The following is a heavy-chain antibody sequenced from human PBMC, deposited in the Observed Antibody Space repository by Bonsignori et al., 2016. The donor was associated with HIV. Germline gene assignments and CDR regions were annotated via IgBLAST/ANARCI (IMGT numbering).Heavy chain of an antibody. J-gene: IGHJ4*02. V-gene: IGHV1-69*10. CDR3: ARGDYDYVWGSYRLGY. CDR2: IIPILGIA. D-gene: IGHD3-16*02. Sequence: WVRQAPGQGLEWMGGIIPILGIANYAQKFQGRVTITADKSTSTAYMELSSLRSEDTAVYYCARGDYDYVWGSYRLGYWGQGTLVTVSS.